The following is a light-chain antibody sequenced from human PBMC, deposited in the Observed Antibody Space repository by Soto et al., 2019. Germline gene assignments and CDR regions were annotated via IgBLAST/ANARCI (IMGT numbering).Light chain of an antibody. CDR3: VTCDSILSAFWL. CDR2: DNN. CDR1: SSNIGNNY. V-gene: IGLV1-51*01. Sequence: QSVLTQPPSVSAAPGQKVTISCSGSSSNIGNNYVSWYQQLPGTAPKLLIYDNNKRPSGIPDRFSGSTSGTSATLGITGLQTGEEADYYCVTCDSILSAFWLFGGATKLTVL. J-gene: IGLJ3*02.